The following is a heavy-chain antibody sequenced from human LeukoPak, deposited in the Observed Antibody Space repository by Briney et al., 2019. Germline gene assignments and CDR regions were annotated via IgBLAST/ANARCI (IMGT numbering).Heavy chain of an antibody. D-gene: IGHD6-13*01. CDR2: INHSGST. Sequence: SETLSLTCAVYGGSFSGYYWSWIRQPPGKGLEWIGEINHSGSTNYNPSLKSRVTISVDTSKNQFSLKLSSETAADTAVYYCARIPGTYSSSWYSGYWGQGTLVTVSS. CDR3: ARIPGTYSSSWYSGY. CDR1: GGSFSGYY. J-gene: IGHJ4*02. V-gene: IGHV4-34*01.